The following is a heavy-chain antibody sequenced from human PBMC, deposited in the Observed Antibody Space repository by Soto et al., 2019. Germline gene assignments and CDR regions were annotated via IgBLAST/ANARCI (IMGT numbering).Heavy chain of an antibody. CDR2: INHSGST. CDR1: GGSFSGYY. D-gene: IGHD6-13*01. CDR3: ARGTSEIAAAGGYYYGMDV. Sequence: SETLSLTCAVYGGSFSGYYWSWIRQPPGKGLEWIGEINHSGSTNYNPSLKSRVTISVDTSKNQFSLKLSSVTAADTAVYYCARGTSEIAAAGGYYYGMDVWGQGTTVTVS. V-gene: IGHV4-34*01. J-gene: IGHJ6*02.